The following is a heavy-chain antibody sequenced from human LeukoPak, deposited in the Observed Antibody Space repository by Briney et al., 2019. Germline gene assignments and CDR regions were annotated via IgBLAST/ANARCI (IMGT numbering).Heavy chain of an antibody. D-gene: IGHD6-13*01. V-gene: IGHV3-21*01. CDR3: ARGHPIAAAAFDY. CDR1: GFTFSSYS. Sequence: GGSLRLSCAASGFTFSSYSMNWVRQAPGKGLEWVSSISSSSNYIYYADSVKGRFTISRDNAKNSLYLQMNSLRAEDTAVYYCARGHPIAAAAFDYWGQGTLVTVSS. CDR2: ISSSSNYI. J-gene: IGHJ4*02.